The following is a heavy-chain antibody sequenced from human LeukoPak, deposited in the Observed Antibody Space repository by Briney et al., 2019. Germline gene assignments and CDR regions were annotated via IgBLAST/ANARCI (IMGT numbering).Heavy chain of an antibody. CDR1: GFTFSSYW. V-gene: IGHV3-7*01. D-gene: IGHD5-12*01. CDR2: IKQDGSEK. J-gene: IGHJ4*02. CDR3: ARGGGYARDY. Sequence: GGSLRLSCAAFGFTFSSYWMSWVRQAPGKGLEWVANIKQDGSEKYVDSVQGRFTISRDNAKNSLYLQMNSLRADDTAVYYCARGGGYARDYWGQGTLVTVSS.